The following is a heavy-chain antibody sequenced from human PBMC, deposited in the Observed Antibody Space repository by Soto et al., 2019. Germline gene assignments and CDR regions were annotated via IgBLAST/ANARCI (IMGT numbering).Heavy chain of an antibody. CDR2: LYYSGST. V-gene: IGHV4-39*01. CDR3: ARQGTDSSSTNSYYYYGMGV. Sequence: SETLSLTCTVSGGSISTSSYYWGWIRQPPGKGLEWIGSLYYSGSTYYNPSLKSRVTISVDTSKNQFSLKVSSVTAADTSVYYCARQGTDSSSTNSYYYYGMGVWGPGTTVTVSS. J-gene: IGHJ6*02. D-gene: IGHD6-6*01. CDR1: GGSISTSSYY.